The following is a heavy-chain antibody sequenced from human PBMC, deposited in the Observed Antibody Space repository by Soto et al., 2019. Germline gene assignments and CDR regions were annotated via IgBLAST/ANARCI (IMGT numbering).Heavy chain of an antibody. Sequence: GGSLRLSCAASGFPFSDYYMSWIRQAPGKGLEWLSHISPKSTYRNYADSVKGRFTISRDTTKSTLFLQMNSLGVEDTAVYYCASGGGCRLLEHWGQGVLVTVSS. CDR2: ISPKSTYR. CDR1: GFPFSDYY. D-gene: IGHD2-15*01. J-gene: IGHJ1*01. V-gene: IGHV3-11*06. CDR3: ASGGGCRLLEH.